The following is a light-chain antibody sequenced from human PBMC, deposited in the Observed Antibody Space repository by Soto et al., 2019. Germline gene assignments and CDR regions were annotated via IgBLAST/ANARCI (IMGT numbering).Light chain of an antibody. Sequence: QSALTQAASVSGSPGQSITISCTGTSSDVGGYNYVSWYQQHPGKAPKLMIYDVSNRPSGVSNRFSGSKSGNTASLTISGLQAEDEADSYCSSYTGSRAYVFGTGTKVTVL. CDR2: DVS. CDR3: SSYTGSRAYV. J-gene: IGLJ1*01. V-gene: IGLV2-14*03. CDR1: SSDVGGYNY.